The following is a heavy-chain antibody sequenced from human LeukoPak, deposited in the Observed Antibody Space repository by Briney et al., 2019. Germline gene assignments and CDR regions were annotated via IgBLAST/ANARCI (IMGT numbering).Heavy chain of an antibody. D-gene: IGHD1-26*01. V-gene: IGHV3-33*01. J-gene: IGHJ4*02. CDR2: IWYDGSNK. Sequence: GGSLRLSCAASGFTFSSYGMHWVRQAPGKGLEWVAVIWYDGSNKYYADSVKGRFTISRDNSKNTLYLQMNSLRAEGTAVYYCARDGASESGSYYVFDYWGQGTLVTVSS. CDR3: ARDGASESGSYYVFDY. CDR1: GFTFSSYG.